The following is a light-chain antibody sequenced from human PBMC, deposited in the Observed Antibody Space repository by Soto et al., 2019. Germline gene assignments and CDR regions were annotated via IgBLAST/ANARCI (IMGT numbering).Light chain of an antibody. CDR1: QSVSSN. J-gene: IGKJ1*01. V-gene: IGKV3-15*01. Sequence: EIVMTQSPATLSVSPGERATLSCRASQSVSSNLSWYQQKPGQAPRLLIYGASTRATGIPARFSGSGSGTEFTLTISSLQSEDFEVYYCQQYNNWPPWTCGQGTKVDIK. CDR2: GAS. CDR3: QQYNNWPPWT.